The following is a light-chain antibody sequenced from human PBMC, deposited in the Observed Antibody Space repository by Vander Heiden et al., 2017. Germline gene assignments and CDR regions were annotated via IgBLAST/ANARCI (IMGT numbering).Light chain of an antibody. CDR2: QDS. CDR1: QLGARF. CDR3: QAWDSSTVV. Sequence: SFELPRLPPVSVSPAQPASLSRSGVQLGARFACWYQQNPGQSPVLVIYQDSKRPSGIPERFSGSNSGNTATLTISVTQAMDEADYYCQAWDSSTVVFGGGTKLTVL. J-gene: IGLJ2*01. V-gene: IGLV3-1*01.